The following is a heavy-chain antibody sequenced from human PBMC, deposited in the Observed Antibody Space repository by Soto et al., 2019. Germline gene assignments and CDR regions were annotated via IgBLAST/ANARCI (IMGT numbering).Heavy chain of an antibody. V-gene: IGHV3-15*07. CDR2: IKRKIDGEAT. CDR3: TTGSVEGV. D-gene: IGHD2-15*01. CDR1: GFSFSNAW. J-gene: IGHJ6*02. Sequence: EVQLVESGGGLVKPGGSLRLSCAASGFSFSNAWMNWVRQAPGKGLEWVGRIKRKIDGEATDYAGPVKGRFTVFRDDSKSALYLQMNSLKGDDTAVYYCTTGSVEGVWGHGTTFTV.